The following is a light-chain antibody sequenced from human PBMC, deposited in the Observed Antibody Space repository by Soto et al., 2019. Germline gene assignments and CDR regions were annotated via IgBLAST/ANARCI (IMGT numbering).Light chain of an antibody. V-gene: IGKV3-15*01. Sequence: EIVMTQSPATLSVSPGERATLSCRASQSVSNNLAWYQQKPGQTPRLLIYGASIRATGIPVRFSGSGSGTQFTLPISSLQSEDFAVYYCQQYNNWPRVTFGQGTKLEIK. CDR2: GAS. CDR3: QQYNNWPRVT. J-gene: IGKJ2*01. CDR1: QSVSNN.